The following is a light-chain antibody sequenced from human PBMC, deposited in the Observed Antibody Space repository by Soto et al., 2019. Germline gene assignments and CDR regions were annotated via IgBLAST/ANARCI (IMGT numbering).Light chain of an antibody. CDR2: DAS. V-gene: IGKV1-33*01. CDR1: QDVSDH. J-gene: IGKJ3*01. CDR3: QQDNYLPT. Sequence: DIQMTQSPSSLSASVGDDVTIACQASQDVSDHLNWYQQKSGQAPKLLIYDASNLETGAPSRFSGSGSETYFTCTIIGLQPEHFASYYLQQDNYLPTFGRGTKVDIK.